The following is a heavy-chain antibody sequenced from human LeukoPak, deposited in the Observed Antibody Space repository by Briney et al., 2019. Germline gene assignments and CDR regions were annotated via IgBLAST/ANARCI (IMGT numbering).Heavy chain of an antibody. D-gene: IGHD2-21*02. J-gene: IGHJ5*02. CDR1: GGSFSGYY. CDR3: ARGPKIVVVTALWFDP. Sequence: SETLSLTCAVYGGSFSGYYWSWICQPPGKGLEWIGEINHSGSTNYNPSLKSRVTISVDTSKNQFSLKLSSVTAADTAVYYCARGPKIVVVTALWFDPWGQGTLDTVSS. V-gene: IGHV4-34*01. CDR2: INHSGST.